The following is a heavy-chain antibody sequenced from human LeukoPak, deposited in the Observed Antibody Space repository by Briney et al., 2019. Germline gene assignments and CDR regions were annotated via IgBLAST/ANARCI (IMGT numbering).Heavy chain of an antibody. CDR2: IRYDGSNK. J-gene: IGHJ3*02. CDR3: AKDGGSYHFGAFDI. Sequence: PGGSLRLSCAASGFTFSSYGMHWVRQAPGKGLEWVAFIRYDGSNKYYADSVKGRFTISRDNSKNTLYLQMNSLRAEDTAVYYCAKDGGSYHFGAFDIWGQGTMVTVSS. D-gene: IGHD1-26*01. CDR1: GFTFSSYG. V-gene: IGHV3-30*02.